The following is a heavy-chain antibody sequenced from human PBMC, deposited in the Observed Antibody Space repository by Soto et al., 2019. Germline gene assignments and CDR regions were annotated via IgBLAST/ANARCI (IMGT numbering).Heavy chain of an antibody. J-gene: IGHJ4*02. CDR3: ANARAAFGECPEFDY. Sequence: QVQLVESGGGVVQPGRSLRLSCAASGFTLSSYGIHWVRQAPGKGLEWVAGISYDGSNKYYLDSVKGRFTISRDNSKNTLHLQMDTLNPEDTAVYYCANARAAFGECPEFDYWGQGTLVTVSS. V-gene: IGHV3-30*18. CDR2: ISYDGSNK. CDR1: GFTLSSYG. D-gene: IGHD3-10*01.